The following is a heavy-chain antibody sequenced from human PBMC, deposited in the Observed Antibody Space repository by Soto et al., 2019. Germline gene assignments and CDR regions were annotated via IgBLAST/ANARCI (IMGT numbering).Heavy chain of an antibody. CDR1: GFTFSSYA. Sequence: PGGSLRLSCAASGFTFSSYAMSWVRQAPGKGLEWVSAISGSGGSTYYADSVKGRFTISRDSSKNTLYLQMNSLRAEDTAVYYCAKKKYYYDSSGYYYFDYWGQGTLVTVSS. CDR2: ISGSGGST. D-gene: IGHD3-22*01. J-gene: IGHJ4*02. V-gene: IGHV3-23*01. CDR3: AKKKYYYDSSGYYYFDY.